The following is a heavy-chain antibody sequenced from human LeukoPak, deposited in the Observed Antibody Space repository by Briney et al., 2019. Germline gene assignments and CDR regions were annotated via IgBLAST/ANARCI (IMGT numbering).Heavy chain of an antibody. CDR2: IYYTGST. Sequence: SEILSLTCTVSGGSISSGGYYWSWIRQHPGKGLAWIGYIYYTGSTYYNPSLKSRVTISVDTSKNQFSLKLNSVTAADTAVYYCARERGLRYFDWLLAIWGQGTLVTVSS. D-gene: IGHD3-9*01. J-gene: IGHJ4*02. CDR1: GGSISSGGYY. V-gene: IGHV4-31*03. CDR3: ARERGLRYFDWLLAI.